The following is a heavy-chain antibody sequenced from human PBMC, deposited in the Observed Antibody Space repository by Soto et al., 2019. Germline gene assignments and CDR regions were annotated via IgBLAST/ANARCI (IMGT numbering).Heavy chain of an antibody. J-gene: IGHJ6*03. Sequence: ASVKVSCKASGGTFSSYAISWVRQAPGQGLEWMGGIIPIFGTANYAQKFQGGVTITADESTSTAYMELSSLRSEDTAVYYCARPSIAARPDYYYYYMDVWGKGTTVTVSS. CDR2: IIPIFGTA. D-gene: IGHD6-6*01. CDR1: GGTFSSYA. CDR3: ARPSIAARPDYYYYYMDV. V-gene: IGHV1-69*13.